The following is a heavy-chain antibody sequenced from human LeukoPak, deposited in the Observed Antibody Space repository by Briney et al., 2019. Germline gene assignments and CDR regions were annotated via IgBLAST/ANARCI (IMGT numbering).Heavy chain of an antibody. V-gene: IGHV4-38-2*02. Sequence: SETLSLTCIVSGYSINSGYHWGWIRQPPGKGLEWIGSIYHSGSTYYNPSLKSRVTISIDTSKNQFSLKLSSVTAADTAVYYFARHYLYDTSGDGTYYFDYWGQGTLVTVSS. CDR3: ARHYLYDTSGDGTYYFDY. D-gene: IGHD3-22*01. CDR2: IYHSGST. J-gene: IGHJ4*02. CDR1: GYSINSGYH.